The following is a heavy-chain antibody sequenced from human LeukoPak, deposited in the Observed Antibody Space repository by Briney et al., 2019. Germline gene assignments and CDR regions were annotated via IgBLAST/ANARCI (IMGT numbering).Heavy chain of an antibody. Sequence: PGGSLRPSCGASGYTFSDYTMNWVRQAPGKGPEWISYISSGGSVMHYADSAKGRFTISRDNVENSLYLQMNSLRVEDTAVYYCTRDLEYWGQGVLVTVSS. CDR2: ISSGGSVM. V-gene: IGHV3-48*01. J-gene: IGHJ4*02. CDR1: GYTFSDYT. CDR3: TRDLEY.